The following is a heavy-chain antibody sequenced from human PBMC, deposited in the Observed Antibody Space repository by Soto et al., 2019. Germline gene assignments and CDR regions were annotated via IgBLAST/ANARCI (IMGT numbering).Heavy chain of an antibody. CDR2: ISWNSGSI. J-gene: IGHJ6*03. D-gene: IGHD2-2*01. V-gene: IGHV3-9*01. CDR1: GFTFDDYA. CDR3: AKDIVPATGHYYYYMDV. Sequence: EVQLVESGGGLVQPGRSLRLSCAASGFTFDDYAMHWVRQAPGKGLEWVSGISWNSGSIGYADSVKGRFTISRDNAKNSLYLTMTSLRAEDTALYYCAKDIVPATGHYYYYMDVWGKGTTVTVSS.